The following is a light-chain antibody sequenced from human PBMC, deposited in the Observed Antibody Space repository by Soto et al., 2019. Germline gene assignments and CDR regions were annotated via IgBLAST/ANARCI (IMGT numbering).Light chain of an antibody. CDR3: AAWGDSLNTWV. V-gene: IGLV1-44*01. CDR2: SDD. Sequence: QSVLTQPPSASGTPGQRVTISCSGSSSNIGSNAVSWYQHFPGTAPKVLIYSDDQRPSGVPDRFSGSKSGTSASLAISGLRAEDGADYFCAAWGDSLNTWVFGGGTKLTVL. J-gene: IGLJ3*02. CDR1: SSNIGSNA.